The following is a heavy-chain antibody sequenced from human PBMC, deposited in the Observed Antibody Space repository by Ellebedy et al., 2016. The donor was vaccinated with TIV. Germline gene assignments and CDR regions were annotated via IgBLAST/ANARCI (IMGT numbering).Heavy chain of an antibody. D-gene: IGHD2-2*01. Sequence: SQTLSLTCAISGDSVSSKSAAWTWLRQSPWRGLECLGRTYYRSKWYNEYAVSVESRITINSDTSKNHFSLQLSSVTPEDTAIYYCAREIPAYDSWGQGTLVTVSS. J-gene: IGHJ4*02. CDR1: GDSVSSKSAA. V-gene: IGHV6-1*01. CDR2: TYYRSKWYN. CDR3: AREIPAYDS.